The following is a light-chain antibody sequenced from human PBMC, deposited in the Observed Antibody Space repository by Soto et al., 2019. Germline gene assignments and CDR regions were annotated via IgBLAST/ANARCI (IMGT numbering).Light chain of an antibody. Sequence: DIPMTQFPPTLSASVGDRVTITCRASQSINSWLAWYHQKPGKAPKLLIYDGSNLEGGVPSKFSGSGYGSEFTLPINCLLIAAFGTLFSQHSLSHPFTFWGATKLEI. CDR2: DGS. CDR3: QHSLSHPFT. J-gene: IGKJ4*01. V-gene: IGKV1-5*01. CDR1: QSINSW.